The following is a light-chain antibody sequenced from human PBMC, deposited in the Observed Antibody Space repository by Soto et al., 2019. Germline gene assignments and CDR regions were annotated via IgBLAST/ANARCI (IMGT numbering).Light chain of an antibody. V-gene: IGLV2-14*01. CDR3: SSYTSSSTLEV. CDR2: DVS. J-gene: IGLJ1*01. CDR1: SSDFGGYNY. Sequence: QSVLTQPASLSGSPGQLITLSFTGTSSDFGGYNYVSWYQQHPGKAPKLMIYDVSNRPSGVSNRFSGSKSGNTASLTISGLQAEDEADYYCSSYTSSSTLEVFGTGTKVTV.